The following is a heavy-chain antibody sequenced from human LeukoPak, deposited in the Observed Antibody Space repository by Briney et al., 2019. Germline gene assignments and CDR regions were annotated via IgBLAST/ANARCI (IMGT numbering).Heavy chain of an antibody. CDR2: ISSSSSYI. Sequence: PGRSLRLSCAASGFTFSSYIMNWVRQAPGKGLEWVSSISSSSSYIYYADSMKGRFTISRDNAKNSLFLQMNSLRAEDTALYYCAGVDTAMGPGALDVWGQGTMFTVSS. D-gene: IGHD5-18*01. CDR1: GFTFSSYI. J-gene: IGHJ3*01. CDR3: AGVDTAMGPGALDV. V-gene: IGHV3-21*01.